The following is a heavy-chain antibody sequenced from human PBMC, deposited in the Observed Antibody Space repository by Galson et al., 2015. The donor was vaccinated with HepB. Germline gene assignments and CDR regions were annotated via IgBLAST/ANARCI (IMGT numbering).Heavy chain of an antibody. Sequence: SLRLSCAASGFTFSSSAMNWVRQAPGKGLEWVSVISGSGGRTYYADSVKGRFTISRANAKNSLYLQMNNLRAEDTAIYYCAKDDAGIGMSYWGRGTLVTVFS. CDR3: AKDDAGIGMSY. V-gene: IGHV3-23*01. J-gene: IGHJ4*02. D-gene: IGHD6-13*01. CDR1: GFTFSSSA. CDR2: ISGSGGRT.